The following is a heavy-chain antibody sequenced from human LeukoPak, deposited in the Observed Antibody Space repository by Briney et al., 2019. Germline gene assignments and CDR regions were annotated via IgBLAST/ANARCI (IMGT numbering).Heavy chain of an antibody. CDR1: GFTFSSYA. CDR3: AKEYRRGNWNYGGFFDY. Sequence: GGSLRLSCAASGFTFSSYAMSWVHQAPGKGLEWVSAISGSGGSTYYADSVKGRFTISRDNSKNTLYLQMNSLRAEDTAVYYCAKEYRRGNWNYGGFFDYWGQGTLVTVSS. V-gene: IGHV3-23*01. D-gene: IGHD1-7*01. CDR2: ISGSGGST. J-gene: IGHJ4*02.